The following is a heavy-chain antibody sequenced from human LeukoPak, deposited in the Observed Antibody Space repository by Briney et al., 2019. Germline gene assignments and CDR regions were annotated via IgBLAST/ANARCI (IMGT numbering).Heavy chain of an antibody. V-gene: IGHV1-69*06. Sequence: SVKVSCKASGGTFSSYAISWVRQAPGQGLEWMGGIIPIFGTANYPQKFQGRVTITADKSTSTACMELSSLRSEDTAVYYCARVGNYDILTGYYTFDYWGQGTLVTVSS. D-gene: IGHD3-9*01. CDR3: ARVGNYDILTGYYTFDY. CDR1: GGTFSSYA. CDR2: IIPIFGTA. J-gene: IGHJ4*02.